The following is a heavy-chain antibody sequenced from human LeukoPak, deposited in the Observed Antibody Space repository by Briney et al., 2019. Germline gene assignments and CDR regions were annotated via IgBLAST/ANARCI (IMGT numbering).Heavy chain of an antibody. D-gene: IGHD5-18*01. Sequence: SETLSLTCAVYGGSFSGYYWSWIRQPPGKGLEWIGEINHSGSTNYNPFLKSRVTISVDTSKNQFSLKLSSVTAADTAVYYCARIPSYGDFAGKNDYWGQGTLVTVPS. CDR3: ARIPSYGDFAGKNDY. V-gene: IGHV4-34*01. CDR1: GGSFSGYY. CDR2: INHSGST. J-gene: IGHJ4*02.